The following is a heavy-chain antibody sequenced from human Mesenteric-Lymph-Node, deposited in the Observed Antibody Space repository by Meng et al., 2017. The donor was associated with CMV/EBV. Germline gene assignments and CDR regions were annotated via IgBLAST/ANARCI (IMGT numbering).Heavy chain of an antibody. J-gene: IGHJ4*02. CDR3: AAQDVGATTALDY. Sequence: KASRYRFTVFYMHWVRQAPGRGLEWMGRINPDSGATEYPQRFQGRVTMTRDTSINTVYMELNRLISGDTAVYFCAAQDVGATTALDYWGQGTLVTVSS. CDR2: INPDSGAT. CDR1: RYRFTVFY. V-gene: IGHV1-2*02. D-gene: IGHD1-26*01.